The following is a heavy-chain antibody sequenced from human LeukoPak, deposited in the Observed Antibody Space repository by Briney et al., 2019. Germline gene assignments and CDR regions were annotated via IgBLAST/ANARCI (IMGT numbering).Heavy chain of an antibody. CDR3: ARGDDFSDAFDI. CDR1: GGSISSYY. D-gene: IGHD3-3*01. V-gene: IGHV4-4*07. CDR2: IYNSGNT. J-gene: IGHJ3*02. Sequence: SETLSLTCTVSGGSISSYYWSWIRQPAGKGLEWIGRIYNSGNTNYNPSLKSRVTMSVDTSKNQFSLKLSSVTAADTAVYYCARGDDFSDAFDIWGQGTMVTVSS.